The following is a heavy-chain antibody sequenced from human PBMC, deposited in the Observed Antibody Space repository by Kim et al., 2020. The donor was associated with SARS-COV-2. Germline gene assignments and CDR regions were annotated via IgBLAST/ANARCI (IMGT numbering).Heavy chain of an antibody. D-gene: IGHD6-13*01. CDR3: AREHEAASAIGGYDWFDP. J-gene: IGHJ5*02. CDR1: GYIFSRFG. CDR2: INTNTGNP. V-gene: IGHV7-4-1*02. Sequence: ASVKVSCKASGYIFSRFGINWVRQAPGQGLEWMGWINTNTGNPTYAQDFTGRFVFSLDTSVSTAYLSISNLKAEDTAMYYCAREHEAASAIGGYDWFDPWGQGTLVTVSS.